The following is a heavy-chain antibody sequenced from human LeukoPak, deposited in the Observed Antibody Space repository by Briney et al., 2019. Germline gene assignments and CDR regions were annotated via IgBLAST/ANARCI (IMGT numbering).Heavy chain of an antibody. V-gene: IGHV3-21*01. Sequence: GGSLRLSCAASGFTFRSYAMSWVRQAPGKGLEWVSSISSSSSYIYYADSVKGRFTISRDNAKNSLYLQMNSLRAEDTAVYYCARLYSSSWYNWWGQGTLVTVSS. J-gene: IGHJ4*02. CDR2: ISSSSSYI. D-gene: IGHD6-13*01. CDR3: ARLYSSSWYNW. CDR1: GFTFRSYA.